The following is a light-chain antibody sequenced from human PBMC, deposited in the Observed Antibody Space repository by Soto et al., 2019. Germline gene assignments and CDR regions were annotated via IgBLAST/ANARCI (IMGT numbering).Light chain of an antibody. CDR2: RAS. Sequence: DIVMTQSPDSLAVSLGERATINCKSSQSVLYSSNNKNYLAWYQQKPGQPPKLLIYRASTRESGVPDRFSGSGSGTDFTLTISSLQAEDVAVYYCQQYSSTPPTFGQGTKLEIK. V-gene: IGKV4-1*01. CDR1: QSVLYSSNNKNY. CDR3: QQYSSTPPT. J-gene: IGKJ2*01.